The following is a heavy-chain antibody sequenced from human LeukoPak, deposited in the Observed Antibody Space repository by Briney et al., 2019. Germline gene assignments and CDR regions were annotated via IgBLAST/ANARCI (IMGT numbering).Heavy chain of an antibody. Sequence: PSETLSLTCTVSGGSISSGSYYWSWIRQPAGKGLEWIGRIYTSGSTNYNPSLKSRVTMSVDTSKNQFSLKLSSVTAADTAVYYCASLGNYYGSGSYYNTPDYWGQGTLVTVSS. D-gene: IGHD3-10*01. V-gene: IGHV4-61*02. CDR1: GGSISSGSYY. J-gene: IGHJ4*02. CDR2: IYTSGST. CDR3: ASLGNYYGSGSYYNTPDY.